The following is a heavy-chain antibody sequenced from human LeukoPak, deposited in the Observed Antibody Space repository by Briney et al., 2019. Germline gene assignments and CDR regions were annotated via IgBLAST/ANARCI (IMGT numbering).Heavy chain of an antibody. CDR1: GYTFTGYY. J-gene: IGHJ4*02. D-gene: IGHD1-26*01. CDR2: INPNSGGT. CDR3: ARDSGSGSYFDY. V-gene: IGHV1-2*02. Sequence: ASVKVSCKASGYTFTGYYMHWVRQAPGQGLEWMGWINPNSGGTNYAQKLQGRVAMTRDTSISTAYMELSRLRSDDTAVYYCARDSGSGSYFDYWGQGTLVTVSS.